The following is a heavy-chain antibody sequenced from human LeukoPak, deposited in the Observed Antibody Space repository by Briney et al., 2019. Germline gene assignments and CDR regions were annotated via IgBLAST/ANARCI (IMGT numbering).Heavy chain of an antibody. V-gene: IGHV3-23*01. Sequence: PGGSLRLSCAVSGFTLSSYGMSWVWKAPGTGLGWESSLSACGGSTYYADSAQGRFTVSRDNSQNTLFPQMTSLRAHDTAVYYGAKGRVSDNGGTFNDCWGQGALVTVSS. J-gene: IGHJ4*02. D-gene: IGHD2-8*01. CDR3: AKGRVSDNGGTFNDC. CDR2: LSACGGST. CDR1: GFTLSSYG.